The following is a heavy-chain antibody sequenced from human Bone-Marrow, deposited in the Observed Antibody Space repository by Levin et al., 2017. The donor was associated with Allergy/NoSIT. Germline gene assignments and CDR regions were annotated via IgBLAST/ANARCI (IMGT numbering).Heavy chain of an antibody. CDR1: GGSITSGDSY. J-gene: IGHJ3*01. V-gene: IGHV4-30-4*01. D-gene: IGHD5-12*01. Sequence: SETLSLTCTVSGGSITSGDSYWSWIRQSPERGLEWIGYIYYSGATYYNPSLESRFRISIDTSKNQFSLKLTSVTAADTAIYFCAKGFIVGTIFDAFDLWGQGTKVTVSS. CDR2: IYYSGAT. CDR3: AKGFIVGTIFDAFDL.